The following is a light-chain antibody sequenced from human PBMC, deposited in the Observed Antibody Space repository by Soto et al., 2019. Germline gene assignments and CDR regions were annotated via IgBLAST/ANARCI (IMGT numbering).Light chain of an antibody. J-gene: IGKJ3*01. CDR3: QQYGTSPVT. CDR2: NAS. V-gene: IGKV3-20*01. CDR1: QTVSSGS. Sequence: EIVLTQSPGTLSLSPGESATLSCRASQTVSSGSLAWYQQKPGQAPRLLISNASRRATGAPDRFSGSGSGTDFTLTISRLEPEDFAVYFCQQYGTSPVTFGPGTKVDIK.